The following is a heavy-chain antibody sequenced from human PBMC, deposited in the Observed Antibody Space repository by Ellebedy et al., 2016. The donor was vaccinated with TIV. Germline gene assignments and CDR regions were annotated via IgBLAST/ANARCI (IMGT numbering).Heavy chain of an antibody. Sequence: AASVKVSCKASGYTFTSYGISWVRQAPGQGLEWMGWISAYNGNTNYAQKLQGRVTMTRDTSTSTVYMELSSLRSEDTAVYYCARDKYSSGEYDYWGQGTLVTVSS. J-gene: IGHJ4*02. CDR1: GYTFTSYG. CDR3: ARDKYSSGEYDY. CDR2: ISAYNGNT. V-gene: IGHV1-18*01. D-gene: IGHD6-19*01.